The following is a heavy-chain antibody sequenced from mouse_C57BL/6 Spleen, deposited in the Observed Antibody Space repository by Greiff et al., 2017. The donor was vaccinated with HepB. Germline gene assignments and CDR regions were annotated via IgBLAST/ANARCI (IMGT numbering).Heavy chain of an antibody. CDR2: IDPSDSET. Sequence: QVQLQQPGAELVRPGSSVKLSCKASGYTFTSYWMHWVKQRPIQGLEWIGNIDPSDSETHYNQKFKDKATLTVDKSSSTAYMQLSSLTSEDSAVYYCARSDIYYDYQFAYWGQGTLVTVSA. V-gene: IGHV1-52*01. CDR1: GYTFTSYW. J-gene: IGHJ3*01. D-gene: IGHD2-4*01. CDR3: ARSDIYYDYQFAY.